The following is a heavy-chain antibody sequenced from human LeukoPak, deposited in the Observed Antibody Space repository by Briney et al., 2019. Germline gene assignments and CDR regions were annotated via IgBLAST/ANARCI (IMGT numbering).Heavy chain of an antibody. CDR2: IYHSGST. Sequence: PSETLSLTCTVSGGSIGSGTYYWGWIRQSPGKGLEWIGSIYHSGSTYYNPSLKSRVTISVDTSKNQFSLKLSSVTAADTAVYYCARDLPSQYWGQGTLVTVSS. CDR3: ARDLPSQY. V-gene: IGHV4-39*07. CDR1: GGSIGSGTYY. J-gene: IGHJ4*02.